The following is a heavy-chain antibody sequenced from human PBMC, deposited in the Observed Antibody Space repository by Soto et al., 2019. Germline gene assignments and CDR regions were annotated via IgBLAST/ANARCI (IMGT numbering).Heavy chain of an antibody. CDR1: GGSISSSSYY. CDR2: IYYSGST. V-gene: IGHV4-39*01. Sequence: SETLSLTCTVSGGSISSSSYYWGWIRQPPGKGLEWIGSIYYSGSTYYNPSLKSRVTISVDTSKNQFSLKLSSVTAADTAVYYCARHGSPGYFDWSTPYSNAAFDYWGQGTLVTVSS. CDR3: ARHGSPGYFDWSTPYSNAAFDY. J-gene: IGHJ4*02. D-gene: IGHD3-9*01.